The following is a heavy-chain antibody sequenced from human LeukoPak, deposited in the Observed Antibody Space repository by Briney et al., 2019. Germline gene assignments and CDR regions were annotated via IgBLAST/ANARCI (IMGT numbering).Heavy chain of an antibody. CDR1: GSTFTRYY. CDR3: ARSTRSVGWFDP. CDR2: INPNSGGT. D-gene: IGHD1-1*01. V-gene: IGHV1-2*06. J-gene: IGHJ5*02. Sequence: ASVKLSCKASGSTFTRYYMHWGRQAPGQQLKWMGRINPNSGGTNYAQKFQGRVTMTRDTSISTAYMELSRLRSDDTAVYYCARSTRSVGWFDPWGQGTLVTVSS.